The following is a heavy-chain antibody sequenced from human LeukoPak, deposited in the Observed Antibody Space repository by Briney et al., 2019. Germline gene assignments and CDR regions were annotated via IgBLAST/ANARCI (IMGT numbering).Heavy chain of an antibody. V-gene: IGHV4-34*01. D-gene: IGHD3-10*01. CDR2: INHSGST. J-gene: IGHJ4*02. Sequence: SETLSLTCAVYGGSFSGYYWSWIRQPPGKGLEWIGEINHSGSTNYNPSLKSRVTISVDTSKSQFSLKLSSVTAADTAVYYCARGRIVTMVRGAYFDYWGQGTLVTVSS. CDR3: ARGRIVTMVRGAYFDY. CDR1: GGSFSGYY.